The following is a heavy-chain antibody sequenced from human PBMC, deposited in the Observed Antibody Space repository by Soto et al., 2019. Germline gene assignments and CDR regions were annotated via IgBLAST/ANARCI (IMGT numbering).Heavy chain of an antibody. CDR1: GYTFTSYG. Sequence: ASVKVSCQASGYTFTSYGISWVRQAPGQGLEWMGWISAYNGNTNYAQKLQGRVTMTTDTSTSTAYMELRSLRSDDTAVYYCARGVELSSSWARFDPWGQGTLVTVSS. D-gene: IGHD6-13*01. CDR3: ARGVELSSSWARFDP. J-gene: IGHJ5*02. V-gene: IGHV1-18*01. CDR2: ISAYNGNT.